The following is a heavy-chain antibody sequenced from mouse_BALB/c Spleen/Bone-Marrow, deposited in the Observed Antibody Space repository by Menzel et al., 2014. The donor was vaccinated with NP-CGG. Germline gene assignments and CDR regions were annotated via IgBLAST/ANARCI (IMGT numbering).Heavy chain of an antibody. J-gene: IGHJ4*01. Sequence: EVQLQESGGGLVQPGGSRKLSCAASGFTFSSFGMHRVRQAPEKGLEWVAYISSGSSTIYYADTVKGRFTISRDNPKNTLFLQMTSLRSEDTAMYYCARAGMDYWGQGTSVTVSS. CDR2: ISSGSSTI. CDR1: GFTFSSFG. V-gene: IGHV5-17*02. CDR3: ARAGMDY. D-gene: IGHD3-3*01.